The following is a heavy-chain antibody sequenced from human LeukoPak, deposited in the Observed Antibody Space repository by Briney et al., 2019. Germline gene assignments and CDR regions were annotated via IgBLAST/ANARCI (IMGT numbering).Heavy chain of an antibody. Sequence: ASVKVSCKASGYTFTSYDINWVRQATGQGLEWMGWMNPNSGNTGYAQKFQGRVTMTRNTSISTAYMGLSSLRSEDTAVYYCASVTSGYSYGYSFDYWGQGTLITVSS. CDR3: ASVTSGYSYGYSFDY. CDR2: MNPNSGNT. V-gene: IGHV1-8*01. D-gene: IGHD5-18*01. J-gene: IGHJ4*02. CDR1: GYTFTSYD.